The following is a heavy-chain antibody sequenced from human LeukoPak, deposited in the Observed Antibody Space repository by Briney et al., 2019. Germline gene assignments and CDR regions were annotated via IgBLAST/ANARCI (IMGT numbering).Heavy chain of an antibody. CDR1: VGTFSSYA. CDR2: IIPIFGTA. Sequence: SVTVSCKASVGTFSSYAIGWVRQAPGQGREWMGGIIPIFGTANYAQKFQGTVTITTEESTRTAYIELSIVRSEDTVVYYCASRGGHMDIDAFDIWGQGTMVTVSS. CDR3: ASRGGHMDIDAFDI. V-gene: IGHV1-69*05. J-gene: IGHJ3*02. D-gene: IGHD2-21*01.